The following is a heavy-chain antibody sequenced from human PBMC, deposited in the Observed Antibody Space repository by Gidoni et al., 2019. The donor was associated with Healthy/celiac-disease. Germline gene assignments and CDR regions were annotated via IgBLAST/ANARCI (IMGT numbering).Heavy chain of an antibody. D-gene: IGHD3-10*01. J-gene: IGHJ4*02. CDR3: ATVLEVYGSGSYFFDD. CDR1: GYTLTELS. V-gene: IGHV1-24*01. Sequence: QVQLVQSGAEVKKPGASVKVSCKVSGYTLTELSMHGVRQAPGKGLEWMGGFDPEDGETIYAQKFQGRVTMTEDTSTDTAYMELSSLRSEDTAVYYCATVLEVYGSGSYFFDDWGQGTLVTVSS. CDR2: FDPEDGET.